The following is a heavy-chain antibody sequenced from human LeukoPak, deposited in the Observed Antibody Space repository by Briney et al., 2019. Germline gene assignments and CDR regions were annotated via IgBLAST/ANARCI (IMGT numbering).Heavy chain of an antibody. J-gene: IGHJ4*02. V-gene: IGHV4-59*11. CDR1: GGSLSGHY. CDR2: IYYTGTT. CDR3: ARFSWGCSTASCYLTN. D-gene: IGHD2-2*01. Sequence: SETLSLTCTVGGGSLSGHYWGWIRQPPGKGLELVGHIYYTGTTFFNPSLNSRVTITLDTSRNQFSLRLTSVIAADTAVYYCARFSWGCSTASCYLTNWGQGALVTVSS.